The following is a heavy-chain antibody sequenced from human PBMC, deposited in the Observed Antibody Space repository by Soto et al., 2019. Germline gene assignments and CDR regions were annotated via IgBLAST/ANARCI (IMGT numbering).Heavy chain of an antibody. CDR1: GFAFSTFA. D-gene: IGHD1-26*01. CDR2: ITGGSGFT. CDR3: AKSGPTNYFDF. J-gene: IGHJ4*02. Sequence: GGSLRLSCAASGFAFSTFAMNWVRQAPGKGLEWVSGITGGSGFTFYADSVKGRFTISRDDSENTLFLQMSSLRAEDTAKYYCAKSGPTNYFDFWGQGTLVTVSS. V-gene: IGHV3-23*01.